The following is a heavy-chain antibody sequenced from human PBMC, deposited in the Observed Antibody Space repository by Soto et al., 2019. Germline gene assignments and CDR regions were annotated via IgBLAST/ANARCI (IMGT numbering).Heavy chain of an antibody. Sequence: PGGSLRLSCAASGFTFSSYAMHWVRQAPGKGLEWVAVISYDGSNKYYADSVKGRFTISRDNSKNTLYLQMNSLRSNDTAVYYCARGDTIFEGHSYYYGMDVWGQGTTVTV. V-gene: IGHV3-30-3*01. CDR1: GFTFSSYA. CDR3: ARGDTIFEGHSYYYGMDV. J-gene: IGHJ6*02. CDR2: ISYDGSNK. D-gene: IGHD3-3*01.